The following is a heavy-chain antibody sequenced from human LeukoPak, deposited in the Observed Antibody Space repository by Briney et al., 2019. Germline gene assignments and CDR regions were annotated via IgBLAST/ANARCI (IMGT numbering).Heavy chain of an antibody. CDR2: ISYDGGYR. CDR1: GFTFSSHG. CDR3: AKGAYYYDSSGHYNFDH. J-gene: IGHJ4*02. Sequence: TGGSLRLSCAASGFTFSSHGMHWVRQAPGKGLEWVAVISYDGGYRYYEHSVKGRFTISRDNSKNTLYLQMNSLRAEDTAVYYCAKGAYYYDSSGHYNFDHWGQGTLVTVSS. D-gene: IGHD3-22*01. V-gene: IGHV3-30*18.